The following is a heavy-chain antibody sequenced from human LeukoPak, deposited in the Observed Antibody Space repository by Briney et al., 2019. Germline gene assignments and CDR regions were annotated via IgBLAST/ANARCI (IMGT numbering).Heavy chain of an antibody. D-gene: IGHD1-1*01. Sequence: ASVKVSCKSSGYTSRTYGISWMRQAPGQGLEWMGWISSHNGNTNYAQKFHGRLTMTTDTSTSTAYMELRSLRSDDTGAYYCARDVPGSIGTTARFDPWGQGTLVTVSS. J-gene: IGHJ5*02. CDR3: ARDVPGSIGTTARFDP. V-gene: IGHV1-18*01. CDR2: ISSHNGNT. CDR1: GYTSRTYG.